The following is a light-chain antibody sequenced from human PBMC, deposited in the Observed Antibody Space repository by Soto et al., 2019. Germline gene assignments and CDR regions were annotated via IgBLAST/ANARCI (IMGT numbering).Light chain of an antibody. J-gene: IGKJ2*01. CDR2: GAS. CDR1: QSVNSN. V-gene: IGKV3-15*01. CDR3: QKYNNWQYT. Sequence: EIVMTQSPDTLSVSPGERATLSCRASQSVNSNLAWYQQKPGQAPRLLIFGASTRATSIPARFSGSGSGTEFTLTISSLQSEDFAVYHCQKYNNWQYTFGQGTTLEIK.